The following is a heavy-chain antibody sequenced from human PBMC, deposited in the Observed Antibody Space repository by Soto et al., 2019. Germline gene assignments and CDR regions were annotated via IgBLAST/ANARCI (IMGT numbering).Heavy chain of an antibody. J-gene: IGHJ6*02. V-gene: IGHV4-39*01. D-gene: IGHD6-13*01. CDR1: GGSISSSSYY. CDR3: AAGGVAAAGATYYYYYGMDV. Sequence: SETLSLTCTVSGGSISSSSYYWGWIRQPPGKGLEWIGSIYYSGSTYYNPSLKSRVTISVDTSKNQFSLKLSSVTAADTAVYYCAAGGVAAAGATYYYYYGMDVWGQGTTVTVSS. CDR2: IYYSGST.